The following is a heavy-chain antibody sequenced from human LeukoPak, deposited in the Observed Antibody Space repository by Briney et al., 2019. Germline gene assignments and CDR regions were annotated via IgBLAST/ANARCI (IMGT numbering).Heavy chain of an antibody. CDR3: AGDYGDYYFDY. CDR1: GGSINSTSNY. CDR2: IYYSGST. Sequence: SETLSLTCTVSGGSINSTSNYWGWIRQPPGKGLEWIGSIYYSGSTSYNPSLKSRVTISVDTSKNQFSLKLSPVTAADTAVYFCAGDYGDYYFDYWGQGTLVTVSS. V-gene: IGHV4-39*07. J-gene: IGHJ4*02. D-gene: IGHD4-17*01.